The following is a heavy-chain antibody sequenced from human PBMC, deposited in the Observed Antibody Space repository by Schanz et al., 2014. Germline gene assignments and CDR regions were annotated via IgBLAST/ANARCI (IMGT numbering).Heavy chain of an antibody. CDR3: ARGQTFDY. Sequence: QVQLIQSGAEVKKPGASVKVSCTASGYTFTSYDINWVRQAPGQGLEWLGWMNPNSGNPGFAQMFRGRVTMTRNTTVSTAYIEHHILTSEDTAVYYCARGQTFDYWGQGTLVTVSS. V-gene: IGHV1-8*01. CDR1: GYTFTSYD. J-gene: IGHJ4*02. CDR2: MNPNSGNP.